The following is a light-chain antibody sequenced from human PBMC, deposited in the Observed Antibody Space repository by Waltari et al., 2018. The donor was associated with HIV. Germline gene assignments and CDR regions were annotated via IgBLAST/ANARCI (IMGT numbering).Light chain of an antibody. CDR2: DNY. CDR3: GTWDRGLGAAV. Sequence: QSVLTQPPSVSAAPGQKVTISCSGSSTNIGNDFVSWYQQIPGAAPKLLIYDNYMRPSGIPDRFSGSRSGALATLGITGLQTGDEAVYYCGTWDRGLGAAVFGGGTKLTVL. J-gene: IGLJ3*02. CDR1: STNIGNDF. V-gene: IGLV1-51*01.